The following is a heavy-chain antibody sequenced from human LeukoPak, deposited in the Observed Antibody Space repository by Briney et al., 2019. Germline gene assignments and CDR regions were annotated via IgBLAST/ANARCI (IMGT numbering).Heavy chain of an antibody. CDR2: ISGYNGNT. V-gene: IGHV1-18*01. CDR1: GYTFTSYG. Sequence: GASVKVSCKASGYTFTSYGIRWVRQAPGQGLEWMGWISGYNGNTNYAQKVQGRVTMTTDTSTSTAYMELRSLRSDDTAVYYCARDSHRAQDAFDMWAKGQWSPSLQ. CDR3: ARDSHRAQDAFDM. J-gene: IGHJ3*02.